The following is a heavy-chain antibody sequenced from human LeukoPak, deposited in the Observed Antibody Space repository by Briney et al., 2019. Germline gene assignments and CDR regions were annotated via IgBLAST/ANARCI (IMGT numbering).Heavy chain of an antibody. Sequence: PGGSLRLSCAASGFTFSSYDMHWVRQAPGKELEWVAIIWYDGSDKYYGDSVKGRFTVSRDNLKNTLYLQMNSLRVEDTAVYYCARDLNREDFDYWGQGTLVVVSS. CDR3: ARDLNREDFDY. D-gene: IGHD3-9*01. CDR1: GFTFSSYD. V-gene: IGHV3-33*01. CDR2: IWYDGSDK. J-gene: IGHJ4*02.